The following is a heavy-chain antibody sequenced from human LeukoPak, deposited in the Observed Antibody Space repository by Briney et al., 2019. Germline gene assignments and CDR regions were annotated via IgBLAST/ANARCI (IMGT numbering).Heavy chain of an antibody. J-gene: IGHJ4*02. D-gene: IGHD3-10*01. V-gene: IGHV3-30*02. CDR2: IRYDGINK. CDR1: GFTFSSYG. Sequence: PGGSLRLSCVASGFTFSSYGMHWVRQAPGKGLEWVAFIRYDGINKYYADSVKGRFTISRDSSKNTLYLQMSSLRAEDTAVYYCASSLMSVSGSTTPDDYWGQGTLVTVSS. CDR3: ASSLMSVSGSTTPDDY.